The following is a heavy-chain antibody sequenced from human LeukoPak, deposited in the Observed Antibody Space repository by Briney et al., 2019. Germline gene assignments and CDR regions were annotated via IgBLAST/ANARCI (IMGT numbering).Heavy chain of an antibody. CDR1: GGTFSSYA. CDR3: ARCYYDYVWGSYRPYYFDY. Sequence: ASVKVSCKASGGTFSSYAISWVRQAPGQGLEWMGGIIPIFGTANYAQKFQGRVTITADGSTSTAYMELSSLRSEDTAVYYCARCYYDYVWGSYRPYYFDYWGQGTLVTVSS. D-gene: IGHD3-16*02. V-gene: IGHV1-69*13. J-gene: IGHJ4*02. CDR2: IIPIFGTA.